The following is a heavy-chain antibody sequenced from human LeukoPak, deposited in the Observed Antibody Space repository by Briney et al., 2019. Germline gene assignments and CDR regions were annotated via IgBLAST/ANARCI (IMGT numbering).Heavy chain of an antibody. D-gene: IGHD2-2*01. V-gene: IGHV4-39*01. CDR3: ARLGACSSTSCYYFHY. J-gene: IGHJ4*02. CDR2: IFYSGST. Sequence: SETLSLTCTVSGGSISSGNYYWGWIRQPPGKGLEWIGSIFYSGSTYYNPSLKSRVTISVDTSKNQFSLKLSSVTASDTAFYYCARLGACSSTSCYYFHYWGQGTLVTVSS. CDR1: GGSISSGNYY.